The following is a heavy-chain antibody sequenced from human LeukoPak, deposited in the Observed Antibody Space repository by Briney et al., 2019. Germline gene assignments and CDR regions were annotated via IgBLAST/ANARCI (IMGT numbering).Heavy chain of an antibody. CDR2: ISGGGGST. J-gene: IGHJ4*02. D-gene: IGHD3-22*01. Sequence: GGSLRLSCAASGFTFSSYAMSWVRQAPGKGLEWVPAISGGGGSTYYADSVKGRFTISRDNSKNTLYLQMNSLRAEDTAVYYCAKEHYYDSSGLLDYWGQGTLVTVSS. CDR3: AKEHYYDSSGLLDY. V-gene: IGHV3-23*01. CDR1: GFTFSSYA.